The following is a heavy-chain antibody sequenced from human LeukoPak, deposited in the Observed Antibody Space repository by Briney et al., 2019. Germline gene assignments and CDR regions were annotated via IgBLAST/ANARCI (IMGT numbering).Heavy chain of an antibody. Sequence: GGSLRLSCAASGFTFSSYAMSWVRQAPGKGLEWVSAIGGSDGRTYYADSVKGRFTISRDNSKSKLSLQMNSLRVEDTAVYYCAKEEWGGDSNWLDPWGQGTLVTVSP. D-gene: IGHD3-3*01. CDR3: AKEEWGGDSNWLDP. J-gene: IGHJ5*02. CDR1: GFTFSSYA. CDR2: IGGSDGRT. V-gene: IGHV3-23*01.